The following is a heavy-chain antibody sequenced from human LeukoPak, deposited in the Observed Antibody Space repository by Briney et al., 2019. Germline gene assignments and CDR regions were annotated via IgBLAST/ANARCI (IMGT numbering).Heavy chain of an antibody. CDR1: GFTFSSYA. D-gene: IGHD6-13*01. J-gene: IGHJ4*02. Sequence: GGSLRLSCAASGFTFSSYAMNWVRQAPGKGLEWVSIISGSAGSTYYADSVKGRFTISRDNSKNTLFLQMNSLRAEDTAVYYCAREGTSSWYYFDYWGRGTLVTVSS. V-gene: IGHV3-23*01. CDR3: AREGTSSWYYFDY. CDR2: ISGSAGST.